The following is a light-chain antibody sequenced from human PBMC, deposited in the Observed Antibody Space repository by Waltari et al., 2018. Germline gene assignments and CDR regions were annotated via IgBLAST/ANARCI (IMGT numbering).Light chain of an antibody. CDR3: QQTYSPPYT. CDR2: AAS. V-gene: IGKV1-39*01. CDR1: QRINGS. J-gene: IGKJ2*01. Sequence: DIQMTQSPSSLSASVGDRVTITCRASQRINGSLSWYQQKPGKAPKLLISAASSLSSGVPSRFSGSESATDYTLVVSSLHPADVATYYCQQTYSPPYTFGQGTRLEIK.